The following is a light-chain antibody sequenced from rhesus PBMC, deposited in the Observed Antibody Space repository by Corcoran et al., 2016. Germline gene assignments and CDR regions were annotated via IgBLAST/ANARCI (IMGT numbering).Light chain of an antibody. CDR3: LQDIQLPRT. CDR1: QSLLYRNGYTY. Sequence: DIVLTQSPLSLPVTPGEPASISCRSSQSLLYRNGYTYLFWYLQKPAQSPQLLIYLGSNRASGVPDRFSGSGSGTDFTLQISRVEAEDVGVYFCLQDIQLPRTFGRGTKVEIE. CDR2: LGS. V-gene: IGKV2-78*01. J-gene: IGKJ1*01.